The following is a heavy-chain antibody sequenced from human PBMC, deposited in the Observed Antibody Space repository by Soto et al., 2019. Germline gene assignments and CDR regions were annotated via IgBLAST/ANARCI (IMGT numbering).Heavy chain of an antibody. J-gene: IGHJ5*02. V-gene: IGHV4-59*01. D-gene: IGHD3-22*01. Sequence: SETLSLTCTVSGGSISSYYWSWIRQPPGQGLDWIGYIYYTGRTNYKPSLRSRVTISADTSKNQFSLRLSSVTAADTAVYYCARAPAYFYDNRGYFPKWFDAWGQGVLVKSPQ. CDR1: GGSISSYY. CDR3: ARAPAYFYDNRGYFPKWFDA. CDR2: IYYTGRT.